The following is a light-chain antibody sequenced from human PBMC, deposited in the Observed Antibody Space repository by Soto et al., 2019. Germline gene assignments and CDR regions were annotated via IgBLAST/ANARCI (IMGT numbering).Light chain of an antibody. Sequence: EIVMTQSPATLSVSPGERATLSCRASQSVSSKLAWYQQKPGQAPRLLIYGASTRATGIPARFSGSGSGTEFPLTIRRLQSEGFAVYYCQQYNNWLGTFGPGTKVDIK. CDR1: QSVSSK. CDR3: QQYNNWLGT. J-gene: IGKJ3*01. CDR2: GAS. V-gene: IGKV3D-15*01.